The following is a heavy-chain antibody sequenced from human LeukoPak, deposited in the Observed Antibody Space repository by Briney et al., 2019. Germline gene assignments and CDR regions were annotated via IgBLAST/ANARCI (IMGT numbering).Heavy chain of an antibody. V-gene: IGHV4-61*02. Sequence: PSQTLSLTCTVSGASITSGSYYWSWIRQPAGKGLEWIGRIYTSGTTNYNPSLRSRVTISVDTSKNQFSLKLSSVTAADTAVYYCARAWGSTYYYYYMDVWGKGTTVTVSS. CDR2: IYTSGTT. CDR1: GASITSGSYY. CDR3: ARAWGSTYYYYYMDV. J-gene: IGHJ6*03. D-gene: IGHD3-10*01.